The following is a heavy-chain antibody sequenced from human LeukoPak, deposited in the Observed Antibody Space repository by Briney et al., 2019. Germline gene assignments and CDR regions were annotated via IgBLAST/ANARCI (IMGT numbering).Heavy chain of an antibody. J-gene: IGHJ3*02. CDR2: ISSSSYI. CDR3: ARDSSVYAIGAFDI. V-gene: IGHV3-21*01. CDR1: GFTFSSYS. D-gene: IGHD2-8*01. Sequence: GGSLRLSCAASGFTFSSYSMNWVRQAPGKGLEWVSSISSSSYIYYADSVKGRFTISRDNAKNSLYLQMNSLRAEDTAVYYCARDSSVYAIGAFDIWGQGTMVTVSS.